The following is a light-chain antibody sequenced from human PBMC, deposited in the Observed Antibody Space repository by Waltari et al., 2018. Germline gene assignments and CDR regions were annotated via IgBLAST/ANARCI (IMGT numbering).Light chain of an antibody. V-gene: IGLV3-21*04. CDR2: YDS. J-gene: IGLJ1*01. CDR3: QVWDANNDPGV. CDR1: NIGTKS. Sequence: SYVLTQPPSVSVAPGKTARITCGGNNIGTKSVHWYQQKPGQAPILVISYDSDRPSGIPWRFSGSNSGNTATLTISRVEAADEADYYCQVWDANNDPGVFGTGTEVTVL.